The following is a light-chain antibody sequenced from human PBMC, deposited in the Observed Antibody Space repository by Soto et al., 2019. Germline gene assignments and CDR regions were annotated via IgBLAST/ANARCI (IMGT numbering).Light chain of an antibody. Sequence: DIHMTQSPSTLSASVGYRFIITCRASESISNWLAWYQQEPGKAPNLLIYKASSLKSGVPLRFSGSGSGTEFTLTINSMKPDDFATYYCQQYDNYWTFGQGTKVDIK. V-gene: IGKV1-5*03. CDR2: KAS. CDR1: ESISNW. J-gene: IGKJ1*01. CDR3: QQYDNYWT.